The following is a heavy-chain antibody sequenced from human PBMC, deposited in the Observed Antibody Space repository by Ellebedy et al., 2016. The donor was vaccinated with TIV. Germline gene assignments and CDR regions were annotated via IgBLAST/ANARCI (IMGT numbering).Heavy chain of an antibody. V-gene: IGHV4-61*01. CDR2: IYYSGST. D-gene: IGHD3-10*01. J-gene: IGHJ5*02. CDR1: GGSVSSGFYY. Sequence: MPSETLSLTCTVSGGSVSSGFYYWSWIRQPPGKGLEYIGYIYYSGSTNYNPPLKSRVTISVDTSKNQFSLKLSSVTTADTAVYYCARAGKDYYGLGGWDWFDPWGQGTLVIVSS. CDR3: ARAGKDYYGLGGWDWFDP.